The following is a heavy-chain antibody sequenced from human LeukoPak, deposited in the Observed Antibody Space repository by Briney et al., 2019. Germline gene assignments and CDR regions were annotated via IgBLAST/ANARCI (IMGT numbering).Heavy chain of an antibody. CDR3: ASTVVTPFSD. CDR1: GFTFSSYG. CDR2: IRYDGSNK. J-gene: IGHJ4*02. Sequence: GGSLRLSRAASGFTFSSYGMHWVRQAPGKGLEWVAFIRYDGSNKYYADSVKGRFTISRDNSKNTLYLQMNSLRAEDTAVYYCASTVVTPFSDWGQGTLVTVSS. D-gene: IGHD4-23*01. V-gene: IGHV3-30*02.